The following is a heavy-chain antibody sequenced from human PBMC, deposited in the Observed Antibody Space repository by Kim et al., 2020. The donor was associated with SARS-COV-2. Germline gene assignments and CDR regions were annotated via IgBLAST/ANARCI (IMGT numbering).Heavy chain of an antibody. CDR1: EFTFSNFA. V-gene: IGHV3-23*01. Sequence: GGSLRLSCEASEFTFSNFAMTWVRQAPGKGLEWVSAITATGGDTYYAASVKGRSTISRDNSKKALFQQNHRLRGEDTAKYYCAKDNGGYEWNYYNGMD. CDR3: AKDNGGYEWNYYNGMD. J-gene: IGHJ6*01. D-gene: IGHD3-3*01. CDR2: ITATGGDT.